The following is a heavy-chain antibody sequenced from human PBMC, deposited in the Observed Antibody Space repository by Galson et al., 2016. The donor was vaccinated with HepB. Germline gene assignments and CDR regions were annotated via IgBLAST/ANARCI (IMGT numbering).Heavy chain of an antibody. J-gene: IGHJ4*02. CDR3: AREGRGAYSNTLDS. V-gene: IGHV3-11*06. CDR2: ISRSSSYI. Sequence: SLRLSCAASGFTFSDYYMSWIRQAPGKGLEWISYISRSSSYIIYADSVKGRFTISRDDARSSLFLQMNSLRAEDTAVYYCAREGRGAYSNTLDSWGQGTLVTVSS. CDR1: GFTFSDYY. D-gene: IGHD3-16*01.